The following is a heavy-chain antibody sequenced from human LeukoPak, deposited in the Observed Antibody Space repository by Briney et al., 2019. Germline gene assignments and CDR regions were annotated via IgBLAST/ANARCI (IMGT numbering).Heavy chain of an antibody. J-gene: IGHJ3*01. CDR3: ARAHHCHGFTCPPPGEAFDV. CDR1: GYSITGGYY. D-gene: IGHD3-10*01. CDR2: IFTTGET. Sequence: SETLSLTCSVSGYSITGGYYWGWIRQSPGKGLEWIASIFTTGETYSNPSLSRRLTISVDTSKNQFSLMLTSVTAADTADCYCARAHHCHGFTCPPPGEAFDVWGQGTRVTVSS. V-gene: IGHV4-38-2*02.